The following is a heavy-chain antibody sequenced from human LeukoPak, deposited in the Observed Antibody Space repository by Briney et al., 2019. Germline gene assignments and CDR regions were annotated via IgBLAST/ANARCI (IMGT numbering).Heavy chain of an antibody. CDR3: ARGFYSSGWYRGNWFDP. Sequence: SVKVSCKASGGTFSSYAISWVRQAPGQGLEWMGRIIPILGIANYAQKFQGRVTITANKSTSTAYMEPSSLRSEDTAVYYCARGFYSSGWYRGNWFDPWGQGTLVTVSS. CDR1: GGTFSSYA. V-gene: IGHV1-69*04. CDR2: IIPILGIA. D-gene: IGHD6-19*01. J-gene: IGHJ5*02.